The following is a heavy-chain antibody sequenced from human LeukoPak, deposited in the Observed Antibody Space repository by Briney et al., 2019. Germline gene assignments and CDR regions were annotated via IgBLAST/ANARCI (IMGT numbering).Heavy chain of an antibody. V-gene: IGHV3-30-3*01. CDR2: ISYDGSNK. J-gene: IGHJ4*02. D-gene: IGHD4-17*01. CDR3: ARDGARDDYGDYLDY. Sequence: GGSLRLSCAASGFTFSSYAMHWVRQAPGKGLEWVAVISYDGSNKYYADSVKGRFTISRDNSKNTLYLQMNSLRAEDTAVYYCARDGARDDYGDYLDYWGQGTLVTVSS. CDR1: GFTFSSYA.